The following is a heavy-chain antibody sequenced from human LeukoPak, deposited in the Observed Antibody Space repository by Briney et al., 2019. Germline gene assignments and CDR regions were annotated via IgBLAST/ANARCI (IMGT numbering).Heavy chain of an antibody. J-gene: IGHJ6*02. CDR1: GGSFSGYY. CDR3: ATESQSRNYYYYGMDV. V-gene: IGHV4-34*01. CDR2: INHSGST. Sequence: SETLSLTCAVYGGSFSGYYWSWIRQPPGKGLEWIGEINHSGSTNYNPSLKSRVTISVDTSKNQFSLKPSSVTAADTAVYYCATESQSRNYYYYGMDVWGQGTTVTVS.